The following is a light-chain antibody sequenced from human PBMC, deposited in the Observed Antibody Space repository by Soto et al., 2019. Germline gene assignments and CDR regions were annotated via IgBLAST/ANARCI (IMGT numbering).Light chain of an antibody. CDR3: CSYAGSRTWV. CDR2: EGN. J-gene: IGLJ3*02. CDR1: SSDVGSYNL. Sequence: QSVLTQHASVSGSPGQSIHISCTGTSSDVGSYNLVSWYQHHPGKAPKLMIYEGNKRPSGVSNRFSGSKSGNTASLTISGLQAEDEADYYCCSYAGSRTWVFGGGTKLTVL. V-gene: IGLV2-23*01.